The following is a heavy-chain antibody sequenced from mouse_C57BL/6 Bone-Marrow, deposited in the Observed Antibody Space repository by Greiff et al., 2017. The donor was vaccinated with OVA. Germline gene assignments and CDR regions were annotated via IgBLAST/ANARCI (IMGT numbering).Heavy chain of an antibody. V-gene: IGHV3-6*01. D-gene: IGHD1-1*01. CDR1: GYSITSGYY. CDR2: ISYDGSN. J-gene: IGHJ1*03. Sequence: VQLKQSGPGLVKPSQSLSLTCSVTGYSITSGYYWNWIRQFPGNKREWMGYISYDGSNNYNPSLKNRISITRDTSKNQFFLKLNSVTTEDTATYYCARGNYGSSYGYFDVWGTGTTVTVSS. CDR3: ARGNYGSSYGYFDV.